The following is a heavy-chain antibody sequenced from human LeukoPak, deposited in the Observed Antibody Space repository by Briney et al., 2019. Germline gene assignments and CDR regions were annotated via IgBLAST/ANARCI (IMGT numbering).Heavy chain of an antibody. CDR2: IYSGGST. V-gene: IGHV3-66*01. CDR1: GFTVSSNY. CDR3: AREKEMATGFDY. D-gene: IGHD5-24*01. J-gene: IGHJ4*02. Sequence: GGSLRLSCAASGFTVSSNYMSWVRQAPGKGLERVSVIYSGGSTYYADSVKGRFTISRDNSKNTLYLQMNSLRAEDTAVYYSAREKEMATGFDYWGQGTLVTVSS.